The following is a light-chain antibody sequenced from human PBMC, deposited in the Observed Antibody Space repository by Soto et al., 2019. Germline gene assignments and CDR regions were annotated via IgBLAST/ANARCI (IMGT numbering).Light chain of an antibody. CDR2: DAS. CDR1: QSVRTS. V-gene: IGKV3-11*01. CDR3: QQYNNWPPIT. Sequence: EVVLTQSPATLSLSPVERATLSGMASQSVRTSLAWYQHKPGQAPRLVIYDASLRANGVPARFGGSGSGTDFTLTINSLEPEDFAVYYCQQYNNWPPITFGQGTRLENK. J-gene: IGKJ5*01.